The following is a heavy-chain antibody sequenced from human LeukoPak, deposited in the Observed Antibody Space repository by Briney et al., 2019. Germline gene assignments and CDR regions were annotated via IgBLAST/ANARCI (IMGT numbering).Heavy chain of an antibody. CDR2: INSDGSDT. CDR3: ARATTSSAFDN. D-gene: IGHD6-6*01. V-gene: IGHV3-74*01. CDR1: GFTFSSYW. Sequence: GGSLRLSCAASGFTFSSYWMHWVRQGPGKGLVWVSRINSDGSDTSYADSVKGRFTISRDNAKNTLYLQVNSPRVEDTAVYYCARATTSSAFDNWGQGTLVTVSS. J-gene: IGHJ4*02.